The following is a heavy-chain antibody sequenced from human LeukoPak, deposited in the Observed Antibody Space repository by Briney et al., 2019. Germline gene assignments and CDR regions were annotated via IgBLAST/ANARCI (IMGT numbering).Heavy chain of an antibody. V-gene: IGHV3-74*01. CDR1: GFTFSSYW. Sequence: GGSLRLSCAASGFTFSSYWMHWVRQAPGKGLVWVSRINSDGSSTSYADSVKGRFTISRDNAKNTLYLQMNSLRAEDTAVYYCARPSGYYDSSVAFDIWGQGTMDTVSS. J-gene: IGHJ3*02. CDR3: ARPSGYYDSSVAFDI. CDR2: INSDGSST. D-gene: IGHD3-22*01.